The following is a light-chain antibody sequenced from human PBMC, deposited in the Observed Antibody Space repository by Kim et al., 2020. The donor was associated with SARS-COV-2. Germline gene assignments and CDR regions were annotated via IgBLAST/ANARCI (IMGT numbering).Light chain of an antibody. CDR3: SSYTSSSTYV. Sequence: QSVTTSCTGTSSDVGNYNRVSWYQQPPGTAPKLMIYEVSNRPSGVPDRFSGSKSANTASLTISGLQAEDEADYYCSSYTSSSTYVFGTGTKVTVL. CDR2: EVS. CDR1: SSDVGNYNR. V-gene: IGLV2-18*02. J-gene: IGLJ1*01.